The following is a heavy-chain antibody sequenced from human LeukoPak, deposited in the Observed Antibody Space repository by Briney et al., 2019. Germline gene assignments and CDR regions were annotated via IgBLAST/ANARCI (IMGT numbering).Heavy chain of an antibody. J-gene: IGHJ4*02. Sequence: KPSETLSLTCAVSGGFIASGGYSWSWIRQPPGKGLEWIGHIYYSGGTYYNPSLQSRLTMSVDTSKNQFSLKLSSVTAADTAVYYCARVRRELPDYWGQGSLVTVSS. D-gene: IGHD1-26*01. V-gene: IGHV4-30-4*07. CDR1: GGFIASGGYS. CDR3: ARVRRELPDY. CDR2: IYYSGGT.